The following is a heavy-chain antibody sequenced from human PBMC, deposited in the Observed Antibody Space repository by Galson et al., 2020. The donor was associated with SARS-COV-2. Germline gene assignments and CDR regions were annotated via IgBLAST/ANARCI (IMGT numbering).Heavy chain of an antibody. J-gene: IGHJ4*02. Sequence: SETLSLTCTVSGGPIGSGAYYWSWIRQRPGKGLEWIGYINYRGRTYDNPSLKSRFTTSVDTSKNQFSLKVNSVTAADTAVYYCARGSPYSSSFGFFDFWGQGTLVTVSS. CDR1: GGPIGSGAYY. CDR2: INYRGRT. D-gene: IGHD6-6*01. CDR3: ARGSPYSSSFGFFDF. V-gene: IGHV4-30-4*01.